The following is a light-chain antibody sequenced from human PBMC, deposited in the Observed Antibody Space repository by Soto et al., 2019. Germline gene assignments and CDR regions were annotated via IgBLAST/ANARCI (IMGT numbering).Light chain of an antibody. CDR3: QQSYITPYT. V-gene: IGKV1-39*01. CDR2: AAS. J-gene: IGKJ2*01. Sequence: DIQMTQSPSSLSASVRDTVTITCRASQSISVHLNWYQQKPGEVPKLLIYAASNLHSGVPSRFSGSGSETDFALTVRSLQPEDFATYYCQQSYITPYTCGQWTRLEIK. CDR1: QSISVH.